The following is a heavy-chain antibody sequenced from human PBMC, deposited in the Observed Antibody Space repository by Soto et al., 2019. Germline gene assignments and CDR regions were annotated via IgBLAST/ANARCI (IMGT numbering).Heavy chain of an antibody. V-gene: IGHV4-39*01. Sequence: PSATLSLTCTVSGGSISSSSYYWGWIRQPPGKGLEWIGSIYYSGSTYYNPSLKSRVTISVDTSKNQFSLKLSSVTAADTAVYYCARHLRLGSSGYLDYWGQGTLVTVSS. CDR2: IYYSGST. CDR3: ARHLRLGSSGYLDY. CDR1: GGSISSSSYY. D-gene: IGHD3-22*01. J-gene: IGHJ4*02.